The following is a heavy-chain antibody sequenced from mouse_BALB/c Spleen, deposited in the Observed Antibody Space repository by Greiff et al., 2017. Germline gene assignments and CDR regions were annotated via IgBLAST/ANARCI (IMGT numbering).Heavy chain of an antibody. J-gene: IGHJ3*01. V-gene: IGHV1-18*01. CDR3: ARYDGYYDWFAY. CDR2: INPNNGGT. CDR1: GYTFTDYN. Sequence: VQRVESGPELVKPGASVKIPCKASGYTFTDYNMDWVKQSHGKSLEWIGDINPNNGGTIYNQKFKGKATLTVDKSSSTAYMELRSLTSEDTAVYYCARYDGYYDWFAYWGQGTLVTVSA. D-gene: IGHD2-3*01.